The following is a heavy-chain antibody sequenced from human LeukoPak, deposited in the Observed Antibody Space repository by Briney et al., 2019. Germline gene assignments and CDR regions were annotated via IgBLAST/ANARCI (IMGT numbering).Heavy chain of an antibody. CDR2: ISSSSSYI. CDR3: ARIIAAGSSDY. CDR1: GFTFSSYS. Sequence: GGSLRLSCAASGFTFSSYSMNWVRQAPGKGLEWVSSISSSSSYIYHADSVKGRFTISRDNAKNSLYLQMNSLRAEDTAVYYCARIIAAGSSDYWGQGTLVTVSS. J-gene: IGHJ4*02. V-gene: IGHV3-21*01. D-gene: IGHD6-13*01.